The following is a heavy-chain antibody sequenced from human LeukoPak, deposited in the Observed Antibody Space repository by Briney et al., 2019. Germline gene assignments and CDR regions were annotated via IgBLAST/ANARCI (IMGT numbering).Heavy chain of an antibody. Sequence: PGGSLRLSCATSGFTFSSYAMSWVRQAPGKGLEWVANIKQDGSEKYYVDSVKGRFTISRDNAKNSLYLQTNSLRAEDTAVYYCARVPIVAATPLFDYWGQGTLVTVSS. D-gene: IGHD2-15*01. CDR1: GFTFSSYA. J-gene: IGHJ4*02. V-gene: IGHV3-7*01. CDR2: IKQDGSEK. CDR3: ARVPIVAATPLFDY.